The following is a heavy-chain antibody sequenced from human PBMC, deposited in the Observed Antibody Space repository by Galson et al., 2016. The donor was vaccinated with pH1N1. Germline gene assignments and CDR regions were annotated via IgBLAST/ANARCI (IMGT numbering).Heavy chain of an antibody. V-gene: IGHV3-15*01. Sequence: SLRLSCAASGFTFSNSWMSWVRQAPGKGLEWVGRIKSKTDGGTFDYAAPVKGRFTISRDDTKNTLYLQMNSLKTEDTAVYYCTTLYAETFDYWGQGTLVTVSS. CDR2: IKSKTDGGTF. D-gene: IGHD2/OR15-2a*01. CDR3: TTLYAETFDY. CDR1: GFTFSNSW. J-gene: IGHJ4*02.